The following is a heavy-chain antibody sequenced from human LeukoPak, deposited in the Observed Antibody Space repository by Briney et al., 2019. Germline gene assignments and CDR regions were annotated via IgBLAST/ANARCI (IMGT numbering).Heavy chain of an antibody. J-gene: IGHJ4*02. D-gene: IGHD2-15*01. CDR2: IYPGDSYT. Sequence: GESLKISCKASGYHFTNYHIAWVRQMSGKGLEWMGTIYPGDSYTTYNSSLQGRITISVDKSINTAYLQWSSLKASDTAMYYCASSLGYCSGGSCYFGTFDYWGQGTLVTVSS. CDR3: ASSLGYCSGGSCYFGTFDY. V-gene: IGHV5-51*01. CDR1: GYHFTNYH.